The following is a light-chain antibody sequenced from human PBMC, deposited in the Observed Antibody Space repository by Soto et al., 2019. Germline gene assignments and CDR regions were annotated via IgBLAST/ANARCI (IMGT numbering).Light chain of an antibody. J-gene: IGLJ3*02. Sequence: QSALTQPASVSGSPGQSITIPCTGTSNDIGGYDYVNWYQQHPGKAPKLIIYEVSNRPSGVSNRFSGSKSGNTASLTISGLQAEDEAYYYCSSYTTNSALVVFGGGTKLTVL. CDR1: SNDIGGYDY. V-gene: IGLV2-14*01. CDR2: EVS. CDR3: SSYTTNSALVV.